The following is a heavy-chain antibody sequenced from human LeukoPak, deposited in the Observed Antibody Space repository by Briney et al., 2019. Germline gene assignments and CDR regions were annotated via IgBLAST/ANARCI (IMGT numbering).Heavy chain of an antibody. CDR1: GGSISSGGYY. Sequence: SETLSLTCTVSGGSISSGGYYWSWIRQPPGKGLEWIGEINHSGSTYYNPSLKSRVTISVDSSKNQFSLKLTSVTAADTAVYYCATLGEYYDSSGYYYNWGQGTLVTVSS. V-gene: IGHV4-39*07. CDR2: INHSGST. D-gene: IGHD3-22*01. J-gene: IGHJ4*02. CDR3: ATLGEYYDSSGYYYN.